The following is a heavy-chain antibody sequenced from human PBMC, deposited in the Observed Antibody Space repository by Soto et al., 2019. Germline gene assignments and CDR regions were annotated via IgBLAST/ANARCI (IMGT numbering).Heavy chain of an antibody. J-gene: IGHJ6*02. CDR2: ISSSSSTI. D-gene: IGHD3-10*01. CDR3: ARWGLEAPLYGSGSLYYYYGMDV. Sequence: GGSLRLSCAASGFTFSSYSMNWVRQAPGKGLEWVSYISSSSSTIYYADSVKGRFTISRDNAKNSLYLQMNSLRDEDTAVYYCARWGLEAPLYGSGSLYYYYGMDVWGQGTTVTVSS. V-gene: IGHV3-48*02. CDR1: GFTFSSYS.